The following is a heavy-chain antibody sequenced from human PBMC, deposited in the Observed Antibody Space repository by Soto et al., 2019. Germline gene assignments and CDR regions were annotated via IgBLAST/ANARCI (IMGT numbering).Heavy chain of an antibody. J-gene: IGHJ6*02. Sequence: ASVKVSCKASGYTFTDYGISWVRQAPGQGLEWMVWIGAYNGHTKYAQKLQGRATMTTDTSTSTAYMELRSLKSDDTPVYYCAREDYYDSSGYLPVRFYFGMDVWGQGTTVTVSS. CDR3: AREDYYDSSGYLPVRFYFGMDV. CDR1: GYTFTDYG. CDR2: IGAYNGHT. D-gene: IGHD3-22*01. V-gene: IGHV1-18*04.